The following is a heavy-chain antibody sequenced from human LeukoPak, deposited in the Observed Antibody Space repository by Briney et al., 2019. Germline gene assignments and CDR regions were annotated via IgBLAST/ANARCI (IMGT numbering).Heavy chain of an antibody. Sequence: GASVKVSCKASGYTFTSYAMHWVRQAPGQRLERMGWINAGNGNTKYSQKFQGRVTITRDTSASTAYMELSSLRSEDTAVYYCARKSAADPFDYWGQGTLVTVSS. CDR3: ARKSAADPFDY. J-gene: IGHJ4*02. CDR1: GYTFTSYA. D-gene: IGHD6-13*01. CDR2: INAGNGNT. V-gene: IGHV1-3*01.